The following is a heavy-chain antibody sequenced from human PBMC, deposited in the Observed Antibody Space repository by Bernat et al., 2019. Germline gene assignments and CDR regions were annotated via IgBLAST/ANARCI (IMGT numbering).Heavy chain of an antibody. CDR2: IYSGGAT. V-gene: IGHV3-66*02. CDR1: EFSVSTNY. Sequence: EVLLVESGGGVVQPGGSLRLSCAASEFSVSTNYMSWVRQAPGKGLEWVSVIYSGGATYYGESVKGRFTISRDISKNSLHRQMNSLRVEDTAVYYCASATWDTAMVTSWFDTWGQGTLVTVSS. D-gene: IGHD5-18*01. CDR3: ASATWDTAMVTSWFDT. J-gene: IGHJ5*02.